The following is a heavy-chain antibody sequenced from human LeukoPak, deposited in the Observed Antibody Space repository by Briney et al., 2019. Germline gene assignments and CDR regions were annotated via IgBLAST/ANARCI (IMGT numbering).Heavy chain of an antibody. J-gene: IGHJ4*02. V-gene: IGHV3-20*04. CDR2: INWNGGST. CDR1: GFTFDDYG. D-gene: IGHD3-3*01. Sequence: GGSLRLSCAASGFTFDDYGMSWVRQAPGKGLEWVSGINWNGGSTGYADSVKGRFTISRDNAKNSLYLQMNSLRAEDTAVYYCARDGTISGVVPYYFDYWGQGALVTVSS. CDR3: ARDGTISGVVPYYFDY.